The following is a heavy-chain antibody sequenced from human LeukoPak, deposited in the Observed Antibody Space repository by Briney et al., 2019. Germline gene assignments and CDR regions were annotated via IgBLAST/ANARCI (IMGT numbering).Heavy chain of an antibody. CDR3: AKGGPDSSGYLAFDY. V-gene: IGHV3-23*01. CDR2: ISGSGGST. Sequence: GGSLRLSCAASGFTFSGYAMSWGRQAPGKGLEWVSAISGSGGSTYYADSVKGRFTISRDNSKNTLYLQMNSLRAEDTAVYYCAKGGPDSSGYLAFDYWGQGTLVTVSS. D-gene: IGHD3-22*01. CDR1: GFTFSGYA. J-gene: IGHJ4*02.